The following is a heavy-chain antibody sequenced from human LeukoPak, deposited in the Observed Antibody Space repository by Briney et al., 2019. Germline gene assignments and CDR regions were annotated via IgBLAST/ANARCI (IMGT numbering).Heavy chain of an antibody. Sequence: GASVKVSCKASGYTLTSYGISWVRQAPGQGLEWMGLISAYNGNTNYAQKLQGRVTMTTDTSTSTAYLELRSLRSDDTAVYYCARDLIRYCSGGSCYSGDYWGQGTLVTVSS. J-gene: IGHJ4*02. V-gene: IGHV1-18*01. CDR3: ARDLIRYCSGGSCYSGDY. CDR1: GYTLTSYG. CDR2: ISAYNGNT. D-gene: IGHD2-15*01.